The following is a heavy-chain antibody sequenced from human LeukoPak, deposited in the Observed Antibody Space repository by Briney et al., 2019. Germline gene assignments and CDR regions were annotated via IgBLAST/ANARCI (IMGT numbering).Heavy chain of an antibody. J-gene: IGHJ4*02. Sequence: ASVKVSCKASGGTFSSYAISWVRQAPGQGLEWMGGIIPIFGTANYAQKFQGRVTITADESTSTAYMELSSLRSEDTAVYYCARVPWFGELSHFDYWGQGTLVTVSS. CDR3: ARVPWFGELSHFDY. CDR2: IIPIFGTA. CDR1: GGTFSSYA. D-gene: IGHD3-10*01. V-gene: IGHV1-69*13.